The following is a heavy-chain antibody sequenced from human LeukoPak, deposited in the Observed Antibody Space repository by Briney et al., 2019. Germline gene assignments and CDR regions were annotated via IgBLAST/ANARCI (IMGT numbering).Heavy chain of an antibody. V-gene: IGHV3-23*01. CDR2: ISGSGGST. Sequence: PGGSLRLSCAASGFIFSTYAMTWVRQAPGKGLEWVSGISGSGGSTFYADSVQGRFTISRDNSKNTLYLQMNSLRAEDTAVYYCARDIGCSSSSCYGKDVWGQGTTVTVSS. CDR1: GFIFSTYA. CDR3: ARDIGCSSSSCYGKDV. J-gene: IGHJ6*02. D-gene: IGHD2-2*01.